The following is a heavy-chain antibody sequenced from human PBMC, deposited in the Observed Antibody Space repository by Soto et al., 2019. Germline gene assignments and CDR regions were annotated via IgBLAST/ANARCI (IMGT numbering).Heavy chain of an antibody. V-gene: IGHV3-33*01. Sequence: QVQLVESGGGVVQPGRSLRLSCAASGFTFSSYGMHWVRQAPGKGLEWVAVIWYDGSNKYYADYVKGRFTISRDNSKNTLYLQMNSLRAEDTAVYYCARALDSSGFFYGMDVWGQGTTVTVSS. CDR3: ARALDSSGFFYGMDV. CDR2: IWYDGSNK. CDR1: GFTFSSYG. D-gene: IGHD3-22*01. J-gene: IGHJ6*02.